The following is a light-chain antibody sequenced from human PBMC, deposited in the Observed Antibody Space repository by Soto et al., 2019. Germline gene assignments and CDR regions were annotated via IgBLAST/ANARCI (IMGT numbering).Light chain of an antibody. J-gene: IGKJ3*01. CDR2: GAS. CDR1: QSVSIR. CDR3: QQYVSLGT. V-gene: IGKV3-20*01. Sequence: TQTKGTLSLSHGERATLSCRASQSVSIRLAWYQHKSGQAPRLLISGASNRATGIPDRFSGSGSGTDFTLTISRLEPEDFAVYYCQQYVSLGTFCHGAMVDIK.